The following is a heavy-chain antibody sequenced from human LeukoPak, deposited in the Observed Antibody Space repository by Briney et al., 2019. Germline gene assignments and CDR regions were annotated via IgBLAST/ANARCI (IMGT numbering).Heavy chain of an antibody. CDR1: GGSISTISYY. D-gene: IGHD6-13*01. V-gene: IGHV4-61*01. CDR3: ARELYSSSWPYYYYGMDV. J-gene: IGHJ6*02. Sequence: SETLSLTCTVSGGSISTISYYWSWIRQPPGKGLEWIGYIYYSGSTNYNPSLKSRVTISVDTSKNQFSLKLSSVTAADTAVYYCARELYSSSWPYYYYGMDVWGQGTTVTVSS. CDR2: IYYSGST.